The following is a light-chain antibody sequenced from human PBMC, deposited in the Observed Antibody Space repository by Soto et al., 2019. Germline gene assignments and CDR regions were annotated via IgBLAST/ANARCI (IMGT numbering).Light chain of an antibody. CDR1: QSVYGN. V-gene: IGKV3-15*01. CDR3: QQYDNCPLT. CDR2: GAA. J-gene: IGKJ4*01. Sequence: EIMRTPCPSTLSVSPGERATLSCRAIQSVYGNLAWYKPHPAKAARFVIYGAATRATGIPARFSGSGSGTEFTLPIRSMQSEDFAVYYCQQYDNCPLTLGGGTTV.